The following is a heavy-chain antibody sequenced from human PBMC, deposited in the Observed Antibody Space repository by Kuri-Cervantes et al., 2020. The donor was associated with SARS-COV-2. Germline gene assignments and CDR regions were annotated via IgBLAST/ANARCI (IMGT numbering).Heavy chain of an antibody. D-gene: IGHD6-6*01. CDR1: GFTFSSYG. CDR2: IWYDGSNK. J-gene: IGHJ4*02. CDR3: AKDPRIAAPFDY. Sequence: LSLSCAASGFTFSSYGMHWVRQAPGKGLEWVAVIWYDGSNKYYADSVKGRFTISRDESNNTLCLQMNSLRAEDTAVYYCAKDPRIAAPFDYWGQGTLVTVSS. V-gene: IGHV3-33*03.